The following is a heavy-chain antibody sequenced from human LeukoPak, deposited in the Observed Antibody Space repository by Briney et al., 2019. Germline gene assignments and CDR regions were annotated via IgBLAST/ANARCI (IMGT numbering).Heavy chain of an antibody. CDR3: ARSPEWDPKQLGFKYFDY. J-gene: IGHJ4*02. D-gene: IGHD1-26*01. CDR1: GFIFHGDG. Sequence: PGGSLRLSCAASGFIFHGDGMSWVRQAPGKGLEWVAGINWNGGDKRYADSVRGRFTISRDNAKNSLYLHMNSLRGEDTALYYCARSPEWDPKQLGFKYFDYWGQGTLVTVSS. CDR2: INWNGGDK. V-gene: IGHV3-20*04.